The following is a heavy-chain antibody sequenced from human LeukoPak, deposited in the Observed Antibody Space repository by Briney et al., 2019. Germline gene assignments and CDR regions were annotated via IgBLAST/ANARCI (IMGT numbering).Heavy chain of an antibody. CDR3: ARVTIFGVVFDP. V-gene: IGHV4-61*02. J-gene: IGHJ5*02. D-gene: IGHD3-3*01. CDR1: GGSISSGSNY. Sequence: PSETLSLTCTVSGGSISSGSNYWSWIRQPAGKGLEWIGRIYTSGSTNYNPSLKSRVTISVDTSQNQFSLKLTSVTAADTAVYYCARVTIFGVVFDPWGQGTLVTVSS. CDR2: IYTSGST.